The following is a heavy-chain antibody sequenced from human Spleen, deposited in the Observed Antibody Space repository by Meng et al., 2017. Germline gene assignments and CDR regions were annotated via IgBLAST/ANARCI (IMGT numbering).Heavy chain of an antibody. V-gene: IGHV3-53*01. Sequence: ETLSLTCAASGFTVSSNYMTWVRQAPGKGLEWVSVIYRGGSTYYADSVKGRFTISRDNAKNPVYLQMNSLRAEDTAVYYCARDYHDVWCGVTRRLYGLDVWGQGTTVTVSS. D-gene: IGHD3-3*01. CDR1: GFTVSSNY. CDR3: ARDYHDVWCGVTRRLYGLDV. J-gene: IGHJ6*02. CDR2: IYRGGST.